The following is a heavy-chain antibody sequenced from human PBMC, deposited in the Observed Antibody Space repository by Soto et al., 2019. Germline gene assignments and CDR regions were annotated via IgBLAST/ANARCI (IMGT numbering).Heavy chain of an antibody. CDR3: AKDMSSGYSYFDY. J-gene: IGHJ4*02. V-gene: IGHV3-23*01. CDR2: ISGSGCST. D-gene: IGHD3-22*01. Sequence: GGSLRLSCAASGFTFSSYAMSWVRQAPGKGLEWVSAISGSGCSTYYADSVKGRFTIARDKYKNTQYLQMNSRRAEDTAVYYCAKDMSSGYSYFDYWGQGTLVTVSS. CDR1: GFTFSSYA.